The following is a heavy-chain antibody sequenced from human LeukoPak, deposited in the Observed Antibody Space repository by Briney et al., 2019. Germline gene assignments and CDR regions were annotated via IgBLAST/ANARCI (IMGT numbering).Heavy chain of an antibody. V-gene: IGHV2-5*05. J-gene: IGHJ4*02. CDR2: IYWDDDK. D-gene: IGHD6-13*01. Sequence: SGPTLVKPTQTLTLTCTFSGFSLSTSGVGVGWIRQPPGKALEWLALIYWDDDKRYGPSLKSRLTITKDTSKNQVVLTMTNMDPVDTATYYCAHRPSIAAAANSFDYWGQGTLVTVSS. CDR3: AHRPSIAAAANSFDY. CDR1: GFSLSTSGVG.